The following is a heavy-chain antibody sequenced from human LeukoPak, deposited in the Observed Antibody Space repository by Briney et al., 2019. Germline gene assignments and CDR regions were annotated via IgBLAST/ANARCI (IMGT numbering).Heavy chain of an antibody. CDR1: GGTFSSYA. D-gene: IGHD2-21*01. CDR3: ATSISLIPLFDY. V-gene: IGHV1-69*13. CDR2: IIPIFGTA. J-gene: IGHJ4*02. Sequence: SVKVSCKASGGTFSSYAISWVRQAPGQGLEWMGGIIPIFGTANYAQKFQGRLTITADESTSTAYMELSSLRSEDTAVYYCATSISLIPLFDYWGQGTLVTVSS.